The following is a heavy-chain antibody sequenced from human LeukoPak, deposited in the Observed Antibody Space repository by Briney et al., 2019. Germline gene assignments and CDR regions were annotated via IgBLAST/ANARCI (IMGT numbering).Heavy chain of an antibody. CDR1: GFTFSDYF. J-gene: IGHJ3*02. CDR2: ISSSSSYT. Sequence: PGGSLRLSCAASGFTFSDYFMSWIRQAPGKGLEWVSYISSSSSYTNYADSVKGRSTISRDNAKNSLYLQMNSLRAEDTAVYYCARHWGGIRAFDIWGQGTMVTVSS. V-gene: IGHV3-11*06. CDR3: ARHWGGIRAFDI. D-gene: IGHD7-27*01.